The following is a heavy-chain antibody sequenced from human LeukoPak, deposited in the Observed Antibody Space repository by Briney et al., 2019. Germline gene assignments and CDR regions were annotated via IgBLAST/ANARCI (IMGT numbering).Heavy chain of an antibody. Sequence: SETLSLTCTVSGGSISSYYWSWIRQPPGKGLEWIGYIYYSGSTNYNPSLKSRVTISVDTSKNRFSLKLSSVTAADTAVYYCARAQKYYYDSSVLSQFDYWGQGTLVTVSS. CDR3: ARAQKYYYDSSVLSQFDY. D-gene: IGHD3-22*01. V-gene: IGHV4-59*12. CDR1: GGSISSYY. CDR2: IYYSGST. J-gene: IGHJ4*02.